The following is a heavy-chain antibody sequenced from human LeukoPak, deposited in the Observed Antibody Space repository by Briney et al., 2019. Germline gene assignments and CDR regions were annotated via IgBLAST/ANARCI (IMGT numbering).Heavy chain of an antibody. CDR3: AYGYYDSSGYYDFDY. J-gene: IGHJ4*02. V-gene: IGHV1-69*04. D-gene: IGHD3-22*01. CDR2: IIPILGIA. CDR1: GGTFSSYA. Sequence: ASVKVSCKASGGTFSSYAISWVRQAPGQGLEWMGRIIPILGIANYAQKFQGRVTITADKSTSTAYMELSSLRSEDTAVYYCAYGYYDSSGYYDFDYWGQGTLVTVSS.